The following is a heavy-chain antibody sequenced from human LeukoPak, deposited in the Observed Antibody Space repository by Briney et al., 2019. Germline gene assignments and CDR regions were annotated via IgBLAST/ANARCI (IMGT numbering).Heavy chain of an antibody. CDR2: INHSGST. V-gene: IGHV4-34*01. Sequence: SETLSLTCAVYGGSFSGYYWSWIRQPPGKGLEWIGEINHSGSTNYNPSLKSRVTISVDTSKNQFSLKLSSVTAADTAVYYCARSRPITIFGVVSRSIYYYYGMDVWGQGTTVTVSS. J-gene: IGHJ6*02. CDR1: GGSFSGYY. CDR3: ARSRPITIFGVVSRSIYYYYGMDV. D-gene: IGHD3-3*01.